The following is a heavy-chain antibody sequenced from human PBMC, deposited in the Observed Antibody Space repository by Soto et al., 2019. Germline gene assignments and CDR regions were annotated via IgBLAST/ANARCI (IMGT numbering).Heavy chain of an antibody. J-gene: IGHJ5*02. D-gene: IGHD2-2*01. CDR1: GFTFSSYA. CDR2: ISYDGSNK. Sequence: GGSLRLSCAASGFTFSSYAMHWVRQAPCKGLEWVAVISYDGSNKYYADSVKGRFTISRDNSKNTLYLQMNSLRAEDTAVYYCARFPSPDRYCSSTSCLDWFDPWGQGTLVTVYS. V-gene: IGHV3-30*04. CDR3: ARFPSPDRYCSSTSCLDWFDP.